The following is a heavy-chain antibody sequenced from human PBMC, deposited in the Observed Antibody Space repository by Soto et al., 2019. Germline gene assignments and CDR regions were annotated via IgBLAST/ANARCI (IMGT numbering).Heavy chain of an antibody. D-gene: IGHD2-2*01. CDR3: ARDQEGGDIVVVPAAIRRNYYGMDV. V-gene: IGHV3-33*01. CDR2: IWYDGSNK. CDR1: GFTFSSYG. Sequence: GGSLRLSCAASGFTFSSYGMHWVRQAPGKGLEWVAVIWYDGSNKYYADSVKGRFTISRDNSKNTLYLQMNSLRAEDTAVYYCARDQEGGDIVVVPAAIRRNYYGMDVWGQGTTVTVSS. J-gene: IGHJ6*02.